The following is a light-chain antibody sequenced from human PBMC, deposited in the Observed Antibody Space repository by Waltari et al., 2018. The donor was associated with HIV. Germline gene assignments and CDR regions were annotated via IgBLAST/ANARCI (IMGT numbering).Light chain of an antibody. CDR1: SSDVGGYNY. V-gene: IGLV2-8*01. CDR2: EVS. J-gene: IGLJ2*01. CDR3: SSYAGSNHVV. Sequence: QSALTQPPSASGSPGQSVTISCTGTSSDVGGYNYVSWYQQHPGQAPKLMIYEVSKRPSGVPGRFSGAKAGNTASLTVSGLQAEDEADYYCSSYAGSNHVVFGGGTKLTVL.